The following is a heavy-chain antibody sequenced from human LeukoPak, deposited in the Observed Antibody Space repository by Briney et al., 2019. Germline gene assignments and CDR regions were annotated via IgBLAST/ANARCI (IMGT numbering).Heavy chain of an antibody. D-gene: IGHD3-10*01. V-gene: IGHV3-48*02. CDR2: ISSSGSTI. J-gene: IGHJ4*02. CDR1: GFTFSSYN. Sequence: GGSLRLSCAASGFTFSSYNMNWVRQAPGKGLEWVSDISSSGSTIYFADSVKGRFTVSRDNAKNSLYLQMNSLRDEDTAVYYCARLEYYYVSGNYYKLFDYWGQGTLVTVCS. CDR3: ARLEYYYVSGNYYKLFDY.